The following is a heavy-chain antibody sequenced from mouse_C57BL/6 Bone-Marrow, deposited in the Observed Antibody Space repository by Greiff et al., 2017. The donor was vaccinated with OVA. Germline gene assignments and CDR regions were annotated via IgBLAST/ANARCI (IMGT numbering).Heavy chain of an antibody. J-gene: IGHJ4*01. CDR3: AIKGGYAMDY. Sequence: QVQLQQPGAELVKPGASVKLSCKASGYTFTSYWMHWVKQRPGQGLEWIGMIHPNSGGTNYNEKFKSKATLTVDKSSSTAYMQLSSLTSEDSAVYYGAIKGGYAMDYWGQGTSVTVSS. V-gene: IGHV1-64*01. D-gene: IGHD1-3*01. CDR1: GYTFTSYW. CDR2: IHPNSGGT.